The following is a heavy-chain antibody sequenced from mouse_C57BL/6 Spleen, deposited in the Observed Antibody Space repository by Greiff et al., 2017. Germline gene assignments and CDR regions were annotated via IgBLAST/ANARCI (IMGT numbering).Heavy chain of an antibody. CDR1: GFTFSDYG. D-gene: IGHD2-4*01. CDR3: ARWDYGFDY. Sequence: DVQLVESGGGLVKPGGSLKLSCAASGFTFSDYGMHWVRQAPEKGLEWVAYISSGSSTIYYADTVKGRFTISRDNAKNTLFLQRTSLRAEDTAMYYCARWDYGFDYWGQGTTLTVSS. CDR2: ISSGSSTI. J-gene: IGHJ2*01. V-gene: IGHV5-17*01.